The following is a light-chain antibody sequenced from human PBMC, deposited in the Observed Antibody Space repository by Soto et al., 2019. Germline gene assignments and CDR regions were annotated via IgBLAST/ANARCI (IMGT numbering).Light chain of an antibody. J-gene: IGKJ1*01. V-gene: IGKV3-15*01. Sequence: EIVMTQSPATLSVSPGERATLSCRASQSVSSNLAWYQQKPGQAPSLLLYGASTRATGIPARFSGSGSGTQGTLTISSLPSEDFADYYCQQNNNWPRTFGQGTKVEIK. CDR3: QQNNNWPRT. CDR2: GAS. CDR1: QSVSSN.